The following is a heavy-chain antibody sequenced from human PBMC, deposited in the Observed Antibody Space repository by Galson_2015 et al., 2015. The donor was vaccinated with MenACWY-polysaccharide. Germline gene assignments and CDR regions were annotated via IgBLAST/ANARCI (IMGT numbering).Heavy chain of an antibody. CDR3: AGGAGTKRRLDY. CDR2: IGTSSSTI. CDR1: GFTFSSYL. D-gene: IGHD6-19*01. Sequence: SLRLSCAVSGFTFSSYLMTWVRQAPGKGLEWVSYIGTSSSTISYADSVKGRFTISRDNAENSLYLQMNSLRAEDTAVYYCAGGAGTKRRLDYWGQGTLVTVSS. J-gene: IGHJ4*02. V-gene: IGHV3-48*01.